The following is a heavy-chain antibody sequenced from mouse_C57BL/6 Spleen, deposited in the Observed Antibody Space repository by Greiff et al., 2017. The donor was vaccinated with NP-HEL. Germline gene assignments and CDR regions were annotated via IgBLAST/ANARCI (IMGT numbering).Heavy chain of an antibody. CDR2: IDPETGGT. CDR3: TGYCYGSSYVGFAY. CDR1: GYTFTDYE. J-gene: IGHJ3*01. V-gene: IGHV1-15*01. Sequence: VQLQQSGAELVRPGASVTLSCKASGYTFTDYEMHWVKQTPVHGLEWIGAIDPETGGTAYNQKFKGKAILTADKSSSTAYMELRSLTAEDSAVDDCTGYCYGSSYVGFAYWGQGTLVTVSA. D-gene: IGHD1-1*01.